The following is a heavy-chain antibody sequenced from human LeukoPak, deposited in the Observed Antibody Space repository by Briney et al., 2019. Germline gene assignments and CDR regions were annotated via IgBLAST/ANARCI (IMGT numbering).Heavy chain of an antibody. V-gene: IGHV3-21*01. CDR3: ARGSAGAFDI. Sequence: PGGPLRLSCAASGFTFSSYSMNWVRQAPGKGLEWVSSISSSSSYIYYADSVKGRFTISRDNAKNSLYLQMNSLRAEDTAVYYCARGSAGAFDIWGQGTMVTVSS. J-gene: IGHJ3*02. D-gene: IGHD6-19*01. CDR1: GFTFSSYS. CDR2: ISSSSSYI.